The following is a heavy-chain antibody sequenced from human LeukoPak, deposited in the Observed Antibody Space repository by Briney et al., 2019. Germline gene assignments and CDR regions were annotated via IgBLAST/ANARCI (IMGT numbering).Heavy chain of an antibody. CDR2: MNPNSGNT. CDR1: GYTFTSYD. V-gene: IGHV1-8*01. J-gene: IGHJ4*02. Sequence: ASVKVSCKASGYTFTSYDINWVRQATGQGLEWMGWMNPNSGNTGYAQKFQGRVTMTRNTSISTAYMELSSLRSDDTAVYYCARDLYSSGWYGEDYWGQGTLVTVSS. CDR3: ARDLYSSGWYGEDY. D-gene: IGHD6-19*01.